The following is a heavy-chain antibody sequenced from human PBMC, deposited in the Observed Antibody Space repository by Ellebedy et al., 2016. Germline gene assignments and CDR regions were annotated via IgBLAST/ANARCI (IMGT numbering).Heavy chain of an antibody. CDR2: INAGNGNT. CDR1: GYTFTSYA. V-gene: IGHV1-3*01. CDR3: AMQTGTTSDFDY. Sequence: ASVKVSCKASGYTFTSYAMHWVRQAPGQRLEWMGWINAGNGNTKYSEKFQGRVTMTEDTSTDTAYMELSSLTSEDTAVYYCAMQTGTTSDFDYWGQGTLVTVSA. J-gene: IGHJ4*02. D-gene: IGHD1-7*01.